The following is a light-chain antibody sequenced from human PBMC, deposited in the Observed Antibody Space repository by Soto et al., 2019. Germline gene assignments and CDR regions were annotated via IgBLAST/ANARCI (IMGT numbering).Light chain of an antibody. V-gene: IGKV3-20*01. CDR3: QQYDGSPQT. J-gene: IGKJ1*01. Sequence: EIVLTQSPGTLSLSPGERATLSCRASQSVSSSYLAWYQQKPGQAPRLLIYSASSRATGIPDRFSGSGSGTDFTLTISRLEPEDFAVYYCQQYDGSPQTFGQGTNVEIK. CDR2: SAS. CDR1: QSVSSSY.